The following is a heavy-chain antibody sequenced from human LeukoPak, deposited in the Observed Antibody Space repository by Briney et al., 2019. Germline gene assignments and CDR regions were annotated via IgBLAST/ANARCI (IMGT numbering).Heavy chain of an antibody. Sequence: SETLSLTFAVSGDSISSGYYWGWIRQPPGKRLEYIGSIFQSGRRSFNPSLRSRVTVTVDTPKNQFSLSLTSVTAADSAVYYCTRVYGENLWICDSWGQGILVLVSS. V-gene: IGHV4-38-2*01. D-gene: IGHD4/OR15-4a*01. CDR2: IFQSGRR. CDR1: GDSISSGYY. CDR3: TRVYGENLWICDS. J-gene: IGHJ4*02.